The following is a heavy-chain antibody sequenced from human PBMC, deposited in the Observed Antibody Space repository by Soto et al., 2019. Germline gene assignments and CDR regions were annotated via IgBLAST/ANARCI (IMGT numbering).Heavy chain of an antibody. CDR3: ARDYCISTSCRFDP. CDR1: GGSISSYY. J-gene: IGHJ5*02. Sequence: SETLSLTCTVSGGSISSYYWSWIRQPPGKGLEWIGYIYYSGSTNYNPSLKSRVTISVDTSKNQFSLKLSSVTAADTAVYYCARDYCISTSCRFDPWGQGTLVTVSS. D-gene: IGHD2-2*01. V-gene: IGHV4-59*01. CDR2: IYYSGST.